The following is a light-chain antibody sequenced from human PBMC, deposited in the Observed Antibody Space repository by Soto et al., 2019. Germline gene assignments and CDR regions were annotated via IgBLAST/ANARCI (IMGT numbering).Light chain of an antibody. CDR3: ASFTRSFTVV. V-gene: IGLV2-14*03. Sequence: QSVLTQPASVSGSPGQSITISCAGTSSDVGGYNYVSWYQQHPGKVPRLILSDVNKRPSGVSDRFSGSKSGNTASLTISGLQAEDKADSYCASFTRSFTVV. CDR2: DVN. J-gene: IGLJ2*01. CDR1: SSDVGGYNY.